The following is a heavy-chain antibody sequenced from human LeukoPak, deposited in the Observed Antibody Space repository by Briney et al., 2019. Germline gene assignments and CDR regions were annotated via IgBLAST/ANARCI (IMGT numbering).Heavy chain of an antibody. J-gene: IGHJ6*02. CDR3: ARDLGVTTLHYYYGLDV. D-gene: IGHD2-21*02. CDR1: GFGFSNYG. V-gene: IGHV3-30*03. Sequence: GGSLGLSCAASGFGFSNYGMHWVRQAPGKGLEWLAVMSYEGDYKYYADSVKGRFTISRDNSQNTVFLQLNSLRAEDTAVYYCARDLGVTTLHYYYGLDVWGQGTTVTVS. CDR2: MSYEGDYK.